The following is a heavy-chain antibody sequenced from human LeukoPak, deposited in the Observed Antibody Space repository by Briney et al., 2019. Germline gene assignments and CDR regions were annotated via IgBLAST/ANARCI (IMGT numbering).Heavy chain of an antibody. CDR1: GYTVTSYG. J-gene: IGHJ4*02. CDR2: ISAYNGNT. Sequence: ASVKVSCKASGYTVTSYGISWVRQAPGQGLEWMGWISAYNGNTNYAQKLQGRVTMTTDTSTSTAYMELRSLRSDDTAVYYCARGERGAMASYYFDYWGQGTLVTVSS. CDR3: ARGERGAMASYYFDY. V-gene: IGHV1-18*01. D-gene: IGHD5-18*01.